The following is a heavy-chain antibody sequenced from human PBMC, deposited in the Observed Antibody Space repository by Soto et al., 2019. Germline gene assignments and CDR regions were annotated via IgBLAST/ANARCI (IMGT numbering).Heavy chain of an antibody. CDR1: GFTFSSYS. Sequence: GGSLRLSCAASGFTFSSYSMSWVRQAPGRGLEWVSHILANGGATFYSDSVKGRFTISRDTSRNTLFLQMNSLTADDTAVYYCAKATTNGGWFNPFDSWGQGALVTVSS. CDR3: AKATTNGGWFNPFDS. V-gene: IGHV3-23*01. CDR2: ILANGGAT. D-gene: IGHD6-19*01. J-gene: IGHJ4*02.